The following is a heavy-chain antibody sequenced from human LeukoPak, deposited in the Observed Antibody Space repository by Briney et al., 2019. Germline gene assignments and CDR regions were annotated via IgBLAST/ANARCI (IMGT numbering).Heavy chain of an antibody. J-gene: IGHJ6*02. Sequence: TSSETLSLTCAVYGGSFSGYYWSWIRQPPGKGLEWIGEINHSGSTNYNPSLKSRVTISVDTSKNQFSLKLSSVTAADTAVYYCARGRVQLYYYGMDVWGQGTTVTVSS. D-gene: IGHD5-18*01. CDR1: GGSFSGYY. CDR2: INHSGST. CDR3: ARGRVQLYYYGMDV. V-gene: IGHV4-34*01.